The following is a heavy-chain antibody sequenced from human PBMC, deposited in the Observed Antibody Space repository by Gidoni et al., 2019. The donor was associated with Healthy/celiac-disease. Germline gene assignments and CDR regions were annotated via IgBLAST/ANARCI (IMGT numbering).Heavy chain of an antibody. D-gene: IGHD6-13*01. J-gene: IGHJ4*02. CDR3: ATDPPGIAAAGRVLPLGD. V-gene: IGHV1-24*01. CDR1: GYTLTELS. Sequence: QVQLVQSGAEVKKPGASVKVSCKVSGYTLTELSLHWVRQATGKGLEWMGGFDPEDGETIYAQKFQGRVTMTEDTSTDTAYMELSSLRSEDTAVYYCATDPPGIAAAGRVLPLGDWGQGTLVTVSS. CDR2: FDPEDGET.